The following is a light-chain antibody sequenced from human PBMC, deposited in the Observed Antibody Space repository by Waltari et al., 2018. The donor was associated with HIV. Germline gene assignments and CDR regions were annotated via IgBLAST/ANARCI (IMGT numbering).Light chain of an antibody. J-gene: IGKJ1*01. CDR1: QSVGSW. Sequence: IQLTQSPSTLSASVGDRVRITCRASQSVGSWLAWYQQKPGKAPNLRIYTASTLKTGVPSRFSGSGSGTDFTLTISSLQPDDFATYYCQQYQTSSPTFGRGTKVEIK. V-gene: IGKV1-5*03. CDR2: TAS. CDR3: QQYQTSSPT.